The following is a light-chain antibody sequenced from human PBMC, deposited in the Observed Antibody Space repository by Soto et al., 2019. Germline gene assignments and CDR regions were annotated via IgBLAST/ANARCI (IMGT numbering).Light chain of an antibody. J-gene: IGKJ1*01. CDR1: QTISSW. CDR2: DAS. CDR3: QQYDTYWT. Sequence: DIQMTQSPSTLSGSVGDRVTITCRASQTISSWLAWYQQKPGKAPKLLIYDASSLESGVPSRFSGSRSGTEFTLTISSLQPDDIATYYCQQYDTYWTFGQGTKVEI. V-gene: IGKV1-5*01.